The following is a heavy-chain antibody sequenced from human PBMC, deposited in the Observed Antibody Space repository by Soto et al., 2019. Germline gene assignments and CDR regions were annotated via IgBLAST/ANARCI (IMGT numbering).Heavy chain of an antibody. V-gene: IGHV1-3*01. D-gene: IGHD6-19*01. CDR3: ARDWAVAGNYYYYGMDV. J-gene: IGHJ6*02. CDR2: INAGNGNT. CDR1: GYTVTSYS. Sequence: GASVTVSCKASGYTVTSYSMHWVRQAPGQRLEWMGWINAGNGNTKYSQKFQGRVTITRDTSASTAYMELSSLRSEDTAVYFCARDWAVAGNYYYYGMDVWGQGTTVTVSS.